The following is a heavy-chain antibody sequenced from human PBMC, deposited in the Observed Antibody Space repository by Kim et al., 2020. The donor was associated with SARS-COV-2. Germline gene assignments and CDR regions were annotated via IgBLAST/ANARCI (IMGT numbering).Heavy chain of an antibody. CDR2: IYYSGST. Sequence: SETLSLTCTVSGGSISSSSYYWGWIRQPPGKGLEWIGSIYYSGSTYYNPSLKSRVTISVDTSKNQFSLKLSSVTAADTAVYYCARSYSGTPYDYWGQGTLVTVSS. J-gene: IGHJ4*02. CDR1: GGSISSSSYY. V-gene: IGHV4-39*01. D-gene: IGHD2-21*01. CDR3: ARSYSGTPYDY.